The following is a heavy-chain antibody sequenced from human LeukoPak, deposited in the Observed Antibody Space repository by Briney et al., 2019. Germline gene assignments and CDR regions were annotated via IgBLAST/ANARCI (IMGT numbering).Heavy chain of an antibody. CDR3: LKDLYGDYGGVDY. D-gene: IGHD4-17*01. V-gene: IGHV3-64D*09. CDR2: ISSDGGST. J-gene: IGHJ4*02. Sequence: PGGSLRLSCSASGLIFSTNAMHWVRQAPGKGLEFVSGISSDGGSTYYADSLKGRFTISRDTSKNTLYLQMSSLRAEDTAVYYCLKDLYGDYGGVDYWGQGTLVTVSS. CDR1: GLIFSTNA.